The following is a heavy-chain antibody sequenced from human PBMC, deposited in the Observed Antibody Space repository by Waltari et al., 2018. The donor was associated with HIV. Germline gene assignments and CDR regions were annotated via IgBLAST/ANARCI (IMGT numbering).Heavy chain of an antibody. J-gene: IGHJ5*02. D-gene: IGHD4-17*01. CDR3: AGAPNGDFSWLDP. CDR1: AGSVTSSPYY. V-gene: IGHV4-39*07. Sequence: QLQLQESGPGLVKPSETLSLTCTVPAGSVTSSPYYWGWIRQAPGRGLEWIGAISYSGSAYYNPSLESRVTISLDTSKNQFSLKLQSVTAADTAVYYCAGAPNGDFSWLDPWGQGTLVTVSS. CDR2: ISYSGSA.